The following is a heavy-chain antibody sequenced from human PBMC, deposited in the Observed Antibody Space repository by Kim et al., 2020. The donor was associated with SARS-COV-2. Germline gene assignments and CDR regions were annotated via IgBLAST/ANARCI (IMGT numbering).Heavy chain of an antibody. J-gene: IGHJ6*04. V-gene: IGHV3-43*01. CDR2: ISWDGGST. CDR1: GFTFDDYT. CDR3: VRGAHGWSYYYYGMDV. Sequence: GGSLRLSCAASGFTFDDYTMHWVRQAPGKGLEWVSLISWDGGSTYYADSVKGRFTISRDNSKNSLYLQMNSLRTEDTALYYAVRGAHGWSYYYYGMDVWGKGTTVTVSS. D-gene: IGHD3-10*01.